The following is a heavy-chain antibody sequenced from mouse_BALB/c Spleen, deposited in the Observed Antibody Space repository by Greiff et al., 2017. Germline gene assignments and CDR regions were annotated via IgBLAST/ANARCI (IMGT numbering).Heavy chain of an antibody. D-gene: IGHD2-2*01. CDR3: ARNYGYDYWYFDV. Sequence: VQLQQSGPELVKPGASVKMSCKASGYTFTSYYIHWVKQRPGQGLEWIGWIYPGDGSTKYNEKFKGKTTLTADKSSSTAYMLLSSLTSEDSAIYFCARNYGYDYWYFDVWGAGTTVTVSS. CDR1: GYTFTSYY. J-gene: IGHJ1*01. V-gene: IGHV1S56*01. CDR2: IYPGDGST.